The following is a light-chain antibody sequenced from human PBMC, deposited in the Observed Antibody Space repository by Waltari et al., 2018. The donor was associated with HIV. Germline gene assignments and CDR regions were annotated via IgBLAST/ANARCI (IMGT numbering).Light chain of an antibody. CDR3: QSYDSSLSGCV. V-gene: IGLV1-40*01. CDR1: SSNIWAGYD. J-gene: IGLJ3*02. CDR2: GND. Sequence: QSVLTQPPSVSGAPGQRVTISCTGSSSNIWAGYDAHRYQQPPGTAPKLLITGNDNRPAGVRDRFSGSKSGTSAALAITGLQAEDEADYYCQSYDSSLSGCVFGGGTKLTVL.